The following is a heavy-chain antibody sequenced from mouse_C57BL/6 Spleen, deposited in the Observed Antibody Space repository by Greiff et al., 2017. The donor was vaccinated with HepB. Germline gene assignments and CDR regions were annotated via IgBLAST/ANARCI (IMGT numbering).Heavy chain of an antibody. Sequence: EVKVEESGGGLVQPKGSLKLSCAASGFSFNTYAMNWVRQAPGKGVEWVARIRSKSNNYATYYADSVKDRFTISRDDSESMLYLQMNNLKTEDTAMYYCVRQSYDYEDWGQGTLVTVSA. V-gene: IGHV10-1*01. CDR2: IRSKSNNYAT. D-gene: IGHD2-4*01. CDR1: GFSFNTYA. CDR3: VRQSYDYED. J-gene: IGHJ3*01.